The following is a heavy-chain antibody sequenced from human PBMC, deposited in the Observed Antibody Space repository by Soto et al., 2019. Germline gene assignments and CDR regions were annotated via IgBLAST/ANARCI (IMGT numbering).Heavy chain of an antibody. CDR3: ARPSEQLEYYFDY. CDR2: IWYDGTNK. CDR1: GFTFSTYG. D-gene: IGHD6-13*01. V-gene: IGHV3-33*01. J-gene: IGHJ4*02. Sequence: PGGSLRLSCAASGFTFSTYGMHWVRQAPGKGLEWVAVIWYDGTNKYYADSVKGRFIISRDNSKNTLYLQMNSLRAEDTAVYYCARPSEQLEYYFDYWGQGTLVTVSS.